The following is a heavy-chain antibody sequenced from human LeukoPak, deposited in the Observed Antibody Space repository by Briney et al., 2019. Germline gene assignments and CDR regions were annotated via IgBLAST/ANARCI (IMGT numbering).Heavy chain of an antibody. J-gene: IGHJ4*02. D-gene: IGHD3-10*01. CDR3: AKDRWFGEFLTNYFDY. CDR1: GFTFSSYG. CDR2: ISYDGSNK. Sequence: GGSLRLSCAASGFTFSSYGMHWVRQAPGEGLEWVAVISYDGSNKYYADSVKGRFTISRDNSKNTLYLQMNSLRAEDTAVYYCAKDRWFGEFLTNYFDYWGQGTLVTVSS. V-gene: IGHV3-30*18.